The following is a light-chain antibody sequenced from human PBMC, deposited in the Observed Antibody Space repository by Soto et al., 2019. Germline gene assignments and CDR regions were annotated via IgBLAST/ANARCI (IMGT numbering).Light chain of an antibody. CDR3: QQYDNVLGT. V-gene: IGKV1-8*01. CDR1: QGISSY. Sequence: AIRMTQSPSSFSASTGDRVTITCRASQGISSYLAWYQQKPGKAPKLLIYAASTLQSGVPSRFSGSGSGTDFTLTISCLQSEDFATYYCQQYDNVLGTFGPGTKVDIK. J-gene: IGKJ3*01. CDR2: AAS.